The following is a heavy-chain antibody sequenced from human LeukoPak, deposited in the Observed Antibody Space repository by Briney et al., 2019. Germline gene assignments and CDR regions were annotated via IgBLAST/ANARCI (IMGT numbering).Heavy chain of an antibody. CDR1: GFTFSDYY. V-gene: IGHV3-7*01. Sequence: GGSLRLSCTVSGFTFSDYYMSWVRQAPGKGLEWVANINQDGSEKYYVDSVKGRFTISRDNAKSSLYLEMSGLRAEDTAVYYCADPPSDYWGQGTLVAVSS. CDR2: INQDGSEK. CDR3: ADPPSDY. J-gene: IGHJ4*02.